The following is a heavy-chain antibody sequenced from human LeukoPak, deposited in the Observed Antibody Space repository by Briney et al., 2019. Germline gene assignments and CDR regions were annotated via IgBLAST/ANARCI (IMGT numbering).Heavy chain of an antibody. CDR3: VRVHYSSGSLSSWFAP. CDR2: ISYSGGV. V-gene: IGHV4-59*08. CDR1: SDSISDYY. D-gene: IGHD3-10*01. J-gene: IGHJ5*02. Sequence: SETLSLTCTVSSDSISDYYWGWIRQPPGKGLEWIGYISYSGGVSYSPSLKPPVTISLDTSKNQVSLKLSSVTAADTAIYYCVRVHYSSGSLSSWFAPGGREILVTVS.